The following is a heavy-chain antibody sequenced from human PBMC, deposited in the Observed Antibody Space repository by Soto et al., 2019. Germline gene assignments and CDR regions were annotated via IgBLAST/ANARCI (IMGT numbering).Heavy chain of an antibody. CDR1: GYTFTNYW. Sequence: GESLKISCKGSGYTFTNYWIGWVRRMPGKGLEWMGMIYPGDSDTRYSPSFQGQVTISADKSIGTAYLQWSSLKASDTAIYYCARNKIEGYYYGMDVWGQGTTVTVSS. CDR3: ARNKIEGYYYGMDV. V-gene: IGHV5-51*01. J-gene: IGHJ6*02. CDR2: IYPGDSDT.